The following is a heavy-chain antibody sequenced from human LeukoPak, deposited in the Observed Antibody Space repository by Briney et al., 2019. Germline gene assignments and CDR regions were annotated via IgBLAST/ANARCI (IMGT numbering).Heavy chain of an antibody. J-gene: IGHJ4*02. Sequence: GGSLRLSCAASGFTFSSYAMSWVRQAPGKGLEWVSAISGSGGSTYYADSVKGRFTISRDNSKNTLYLQMNSLRAEDTAVYYCAKRSSGSYYNLIDHGGQGPLVTVSS. CDR3: AKRSSGSYYNLIDH. D-gene: IGHD3-10*01. V-gene: IGHV3-23*01. CDR2: ISGSGGST. CDR1: GFTFSSYA.